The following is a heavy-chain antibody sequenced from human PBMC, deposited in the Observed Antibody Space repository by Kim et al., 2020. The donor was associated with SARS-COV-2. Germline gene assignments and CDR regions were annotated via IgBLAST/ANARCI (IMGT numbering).Heavy chain of an antibody. V-gene: IGHV3-30*02. D-gene: IGHD3-22*01. Sequence: KGRFNISRDNSKNTLYLQMNGLRAEDTAVYYCAKGSGYYDSSGYYPDFEYWGQGTLVTVSS. CDR3: AKGSGYYDSSGYYPDFEY. J-gene: IGHJ4*02.